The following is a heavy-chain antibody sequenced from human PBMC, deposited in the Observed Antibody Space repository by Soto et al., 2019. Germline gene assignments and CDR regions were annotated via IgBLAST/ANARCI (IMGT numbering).Heavy chain of an antibody. D-gene: IGHD3-9*01. J-gene: IGHJ4*02. Sequence: QVQLQESGPGLVKPSQTLSLTCSVSGASITRDDYYWIWIRQHPGKGLEWIAYIYSSGNSYYNPSLSSRVAISLDTSKNQFSLRLSSVTAADTGVYYCASALTGDYVGFDYWGQGTPATVSS. V-gene: IGHV4-31*03. CDR2: IYSSGNS. CDR1: GASITRDDYY. CDR3: ASALTGDYVGFDY.